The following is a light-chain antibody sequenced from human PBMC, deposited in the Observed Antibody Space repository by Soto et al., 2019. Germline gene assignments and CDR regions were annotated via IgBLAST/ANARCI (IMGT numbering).Light chain of an antibody. CDR2: SAS. CDR3: QQLNSYPVP. V-gene: IGKV1-9*01. J-gene: IGKJ5*01. CDR1: QGISSD. Sequence: IQLTQSPSSLSASVGDRVTITCRASQGISSDLACYQQKPGKAPKLLIYSASTLQNGVTSRFSGSGSGTDFTHTISGLQPEYFATYYCQQLNSYPVPFGQVTLLEIK.